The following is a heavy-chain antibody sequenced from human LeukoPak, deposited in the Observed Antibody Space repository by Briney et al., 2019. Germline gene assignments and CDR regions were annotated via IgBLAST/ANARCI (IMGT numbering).Heavy chain of an antibody. D-gene: IGHD1-1*01. CDR1: GYSINSGYY. Sequence: SETLSFTCAVSGYSINSGYYWGWIRQPPGKGLEWIVSISHGGSTYYNPALKSRVTTSVDTSKNQFSLKLTSVTAADTAVYYCARVMERGPNWFDPWGQGTLVTVSS. V-gene: IGHV4-38-2*01. J-gene: IGHJ5*02. CDR2: ISHGGST. CDR3: ARVMERGPNWFDP.